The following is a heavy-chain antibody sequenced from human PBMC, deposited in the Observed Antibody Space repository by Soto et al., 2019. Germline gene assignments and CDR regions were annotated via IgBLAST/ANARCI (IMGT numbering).Heavy chain of an antibody. CDR3: ARVSAGYSGYEPLDY. J-gene: IGHJ4*02. D-gene: IGHD5-12*01. Sequence: EVQLVESGGGLVQPGGSLRLSCAASGFSVRNNFMSWVRQAPGKGLEWVSTIYTDDSTHYADSVKGRCTISRDISKSTLDLQMNGLRIEDTGVYFFARVSAGYSGYEPLDYWGQGTLVTVSS. CDR2: IYTDDST. CDR1: GFSVRNNF. V-gene: IGHV3-66*01.